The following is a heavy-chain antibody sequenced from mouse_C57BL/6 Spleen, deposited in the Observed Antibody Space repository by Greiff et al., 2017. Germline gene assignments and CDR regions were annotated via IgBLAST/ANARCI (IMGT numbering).Heavy chain of an antibody. CDR1: GYSFTDYN. CDR2: INPNYGTT. D-gene: IGHD6-1*01. Sequence: EVQLVESGPELVKPGASVTISCKASGYSFTDYNMNWVKQSNGKSLEWIGVINPNYGTTSYNPKFKGKATLTVDQSSSTAYMQLNSLTSEDSAVYYCARESSRRPSFAYWGQGTLVTVSA. J-gene: IGHJ3*01. V-gene: IGHV1-39*01. CDR3: ARESSRRPSFAY.